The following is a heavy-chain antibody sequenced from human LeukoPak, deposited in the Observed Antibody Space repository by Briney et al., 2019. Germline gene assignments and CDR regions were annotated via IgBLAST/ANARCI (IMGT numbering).Heavy chain of an antibody. V-gene: IGHV4-31*03. J-gene: IGHJ4*02. CDR1: GGSISSGGYY. Sequence: SETLSLTCTVSGGSISSGGYYWSWIRQHPGKGLEWIGYIYYSGSTYYNPSLKSRVTISVDTSKNQFSLKLSSVTAADTAVYYCARAPYQLPRLDYWGQGTLVTVSS. D-gene: IGHD2-2*01. CDR2: IYYSGST. CDR3: ARAPYQLPRLDY.